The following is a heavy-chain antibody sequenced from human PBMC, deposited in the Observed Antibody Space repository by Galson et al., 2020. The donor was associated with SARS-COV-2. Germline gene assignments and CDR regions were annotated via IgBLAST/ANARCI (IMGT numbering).Heavy chain of an antibody. Sequence: ASETLSLTCTLSGGSFSDGDYYWSWVRQTPGKGLEWIGYIYYSGNAYYNPALKSRVTISIATSKNQFSLKLTSVTAADTAVYYCARLDYSNAGCFDYWGQGTRVTVSS. V-gene: IGHV4-30-4*01. CDR3: ARLDYSNAGCFDY. D-gene: IGHD4-4*01. CDR2: IYYSGNA. CDR1: GGSFSDGDYY. J-gene: IGHJ4*02.